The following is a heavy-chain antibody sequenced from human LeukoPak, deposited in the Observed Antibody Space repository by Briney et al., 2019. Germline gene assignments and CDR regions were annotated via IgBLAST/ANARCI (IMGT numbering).Heavy chain of an antibody. CDR2: ISAYNGNT. Sequence: ASVKVSCKASGYTFTSYGISWVRQAPGQGLEWMGWISAYNGNTNYAQKLQGRVTMTTDTSTSTAYMELRSLRSDDTAVYYCARTTYYYDSSGYYADYYYYGMDVWGQGTTVIVSS. J-gene: IGHJ6*02. V-gene: IGHV1-18*01. CDR1: GYTFTSYG. D-gene: IGHD3-22*01. CDR3: ARTTYYYDSSGYYADYYYYGMDV.